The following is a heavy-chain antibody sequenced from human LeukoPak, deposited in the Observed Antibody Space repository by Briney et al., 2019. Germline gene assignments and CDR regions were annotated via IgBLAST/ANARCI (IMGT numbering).Heavy chain of an antibody. V-gene: IGHV3-33*08. Sequence: GGSLRLSCAASGFTFSSYAMHWVRQAPGKGLGWVAVIWYDGSNKYYADSVKGRFTISRDISKNTLYLQMNSPRAEDTAVYYCARVMEDASSQPLDVWGQGTTVTVSS. CDR2: IWYDGSNK. CDR3: ARVMEDASSQPLDV. D-gene: IGHD1-14*01. J-gene: IGHJ6*02. CDR1: GFTFSSYA.